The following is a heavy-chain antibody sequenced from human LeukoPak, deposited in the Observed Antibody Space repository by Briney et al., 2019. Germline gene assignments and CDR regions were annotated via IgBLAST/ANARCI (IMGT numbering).Heavy chain of an antibody. D-gene: IGHD3-10*01. J-gene: IGHJ4*02. CDR2: ISGSGGST. CDR1: GFTCSSYA. CDR3: AKDPMVRGVIMLRVFDY. Sequence: GGSLRLSCAASGFTCSSYAMSWVRPAPGKGLEWASTISGSGGSTYYADTVKGRFTISRDNSKNTLYLQMNSLRAEDTAVYSCAKDPMVRGVIMLRVFDYWGQGTLVTVSS. V-gene: IGHV3-23*01.